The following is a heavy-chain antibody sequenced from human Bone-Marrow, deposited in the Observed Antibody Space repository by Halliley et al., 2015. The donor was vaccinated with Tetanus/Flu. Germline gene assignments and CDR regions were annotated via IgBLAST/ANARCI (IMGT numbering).Heavy chain of an antibody. Sequence: GLVKPSETLSLTCTVSGGSIKSFFWSWIRQSPPKGLEWLGYVYDSGSTNYNPSLKSRVTISADTSKNQLSLKLTSVTAADTAVYFCARGYGPLDHWGQGTLVTVSS. CDR1: GGSIKSFF. D-gene: IGHD5-18*01. CDR2: VYDSGST. CDR3: ARGYGPLDH. J-gene: IGHJ4*02. V-gene: IGHV4-59*01.